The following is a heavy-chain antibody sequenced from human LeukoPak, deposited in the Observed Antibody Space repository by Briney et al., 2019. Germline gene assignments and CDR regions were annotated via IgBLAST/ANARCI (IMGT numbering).Heavy chain of an antibody. CDR2: ISSSGSTI. Sequence: GGSLRLSCAASGFTFSSYEMNWVRQAPGKGLEWVSYISSSGSTIYYADSVKGRFTISRDNAKNSLYLQMNSLRAEDTAVYYCARAEGGYYPDYWGQGTLATVSS. CDR3: ARAEGGYYPDY. J-gene: IGHJ4*02. V-gene: IGHV3-48*03. CDR1: GFTFSSYE. D-gene: IGHD6-25*01.